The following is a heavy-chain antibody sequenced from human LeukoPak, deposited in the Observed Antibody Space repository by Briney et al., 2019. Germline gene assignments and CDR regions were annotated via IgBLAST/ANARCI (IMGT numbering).Heavy chain of an antibody. Sequence: GGSLRLSCAASGFTFSGYNMNWVRQAPGKGLGWVSSISSSSNYIYYADSVKGRFTISRDNSKNTLYLQMNSLRAEDTAVYYCARVTYGSGTYGAFDYWGQGTLVTVSS. J-gene: IGHJ4*02. CDR1: GFTFSGYN. V-gene: IGHV3-21*04. D-gene: IGHD3-10*01. CDR2: ISSSSNYI. CDR3: ARVTYGSGTYGAFDY.